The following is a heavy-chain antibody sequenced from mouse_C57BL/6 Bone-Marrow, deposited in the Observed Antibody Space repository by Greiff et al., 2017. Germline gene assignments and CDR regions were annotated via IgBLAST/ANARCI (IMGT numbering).Heavy chain of an antibody. CDR2: IYPGSGST. J-gene: IGHJ3*01. Sequence: QVQLQQSGAELVQPGASVKMSCTASGYTFTSYWITWVKQRPGQGLEWIGDIYPGSGSTNYNEKFTSKATLTVDTSSSTAYMQLSSLTSEDSAVYYCARLGDYYGSRAWFAYWGRGTLVTVSA. CDR3: ARLGDYYGSRAWFAY. CDR1: GYTFTSYW. V-gene: IGHV1-55*01. D-gene: IGHD1-1*01.